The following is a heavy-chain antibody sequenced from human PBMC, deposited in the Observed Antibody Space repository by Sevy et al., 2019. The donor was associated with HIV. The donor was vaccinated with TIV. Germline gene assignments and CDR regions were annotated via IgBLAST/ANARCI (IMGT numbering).Heavy chain of an antibody. CDR3: AGENAWGGGYS. Sequence: SETLSLTCTVSGGSITSLYWNWIRQPPGKGLEWIANIYYNGHINYNPSLKSRVTLSLDKSKNQFTLRLSSVTAADTARECGAGENAWGGGYSWGQGTLVTVSS. D-gene: IGHD3-10*01. CDR1: GGSITSLY. CDR2: IYYNGHI. V-gene: IGHV4-59*08. J-gene: IGHJ4*02.